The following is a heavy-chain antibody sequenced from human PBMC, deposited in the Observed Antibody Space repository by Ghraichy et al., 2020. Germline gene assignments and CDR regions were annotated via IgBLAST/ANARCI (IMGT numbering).Heavy chain of an antibody. V-gene: IGHV4-61*01. CDR1: GGSVSSSSYY. D-gene: IGHD5-24*01. Sequence: SETLSLTCTVSGGSVSSSSYYWSWIRQPPGKGLEWIGYIYYSGSTNYNPSLKSRVTISVDTSKNQFSLKLSSVTAADTAVYYCARIVEMATTFDYWGQGTLVTVSS. CDR2: IYYSGST. J-gene: IGHJ4*02. CDR3: ARIVEMATTFDY.